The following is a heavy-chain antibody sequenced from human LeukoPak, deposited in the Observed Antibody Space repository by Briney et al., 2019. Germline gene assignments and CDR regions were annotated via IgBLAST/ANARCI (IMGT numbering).Heavy chain of an antibody. CDR1: GFTVGSNY. V-gene: IGHV3-53*01. CDR3: TRDLMDYDVSTGLHHYYMDV. D-gene: IGHD3-9*01. Sequence: GGSLRLSCAASGFTVGSNYMSWVRQAPGKGLEWVSVIYSGGNTYYADSVKGRFTISRDNAKNTLYLQMNTLRVEDTAVYYCTRDLMDYDVSTGLHHYYMDVWGQGTTVTVSS. CDR2: IYSGGNT. J-gene: IGHJ6*02.